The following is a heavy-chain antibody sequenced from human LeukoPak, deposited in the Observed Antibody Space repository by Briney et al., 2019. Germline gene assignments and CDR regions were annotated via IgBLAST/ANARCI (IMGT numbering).Heavy chain of an antibody. CDR2: INPNSGGT. D-gene: IGHD6-6*01. CDR1: GYTFTGYY. CDR3: ARQSSSLDYYYYYMDV. V-gene: IGHV1-2*02. J-gene: IGHJ6*03. Sequence: ASVKVSCKASGYTFTGYYMHWVRQAPGQGLEWMGWINPNSGGTNYAQKFQGRVTMTRDTSISTAYMELSRLRSDDTAVYYCARQSSSLDYYYYYMDVWGKGTTVTVSS.